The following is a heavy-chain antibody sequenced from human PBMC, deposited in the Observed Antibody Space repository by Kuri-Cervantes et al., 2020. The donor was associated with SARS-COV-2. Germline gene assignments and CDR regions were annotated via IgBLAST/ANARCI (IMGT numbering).Heavy chain of an antibody. D-gene: IGHD3-3*01. J-gene: IGHJ6*02. CDR2: IYYSGST. Sequence: SETLSPTCTVSGGSISSSSYYWGWIRQPPGKGLEWIGSIYYSGSTYYNPSLNSRVTISVDTSKKQFSLKLSSVTAADTAVFYCARESGPHYWVYGMDVWGQGTTVTVSS. CDR1: GGSISSSSYY. CDR3: ARESGPHYWVYGMDV. V-gene: IGHV4-39*02.